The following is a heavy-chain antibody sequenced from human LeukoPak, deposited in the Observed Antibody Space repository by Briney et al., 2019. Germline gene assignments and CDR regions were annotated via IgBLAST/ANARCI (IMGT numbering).Heavy chain of an antibody. CDR3: ARRAGSTSWYFDL. Sequence: GGSLRLSCAASGFTFSNFYMNWIRQAPGKGLEGVSYISGSGHTIYYADSVKGRFTISRDNSKKSLYLQMNSLRVEDTAVYYCARRAGSTSWYFDLWGRGTLVTVSS. J-gene: IGHJ2*01. CDR2: ISGSGHTI. V-gene: IGHV3-11*04. CDR1: GFTFSNFY. D-gene: IGHD6-19*01.